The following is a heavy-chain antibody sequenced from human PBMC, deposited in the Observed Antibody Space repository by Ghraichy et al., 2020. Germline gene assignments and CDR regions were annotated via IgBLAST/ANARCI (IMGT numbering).Heavy chain of an antibody. CDR1: GFTFSSYS. CDR3: ARDRGGEGFDERSYYYGMDV. J-gene: IGHJ6*02. V-gene: IGHV3-21*01. Sequence: GESLNISCAASGFTFSSYSMNWVRQAPGKGLEWVSSISSSSSYIYYADSVKGRFTISRDNAKNSLYLQMNSLRAEDTAVYYCARDRGGEGFDERSYYYGMDVWGQGTTVTVSS. CDR2: ISSSSSYI. D-gene: IGHD3-10*01.